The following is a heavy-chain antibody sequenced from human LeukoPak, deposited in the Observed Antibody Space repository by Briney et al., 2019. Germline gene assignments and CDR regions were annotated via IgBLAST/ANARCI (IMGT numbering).Heavy chain of an antibody. J-gene: IGHJ3*02. CDR3: AKDRAHSGPDAFDI. CDR2: IYSGGST. D-gene: IGHD1-14*01. Sequence: GGSLRLSCAASGFTVSSNYMSWVRQAPGKGLEWVSVIYSGGSTYYADSVKGRFTISRDNSKNTLYLQMNSLRAEDTAVYYCAKDRAHSGPDAFDIWGQGTMVTVSS. CDR1: GFTVSSNY. V-gene: IGHV3-66*02.